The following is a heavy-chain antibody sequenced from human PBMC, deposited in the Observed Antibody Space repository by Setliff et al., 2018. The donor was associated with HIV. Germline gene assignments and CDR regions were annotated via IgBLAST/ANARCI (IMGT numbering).Heavy chain of an antibody. J-gene: IGHJ5*02. Sequence: PSETLSLTCAVYNESFNGYYWTWIRQTPDKGLEWSVEIDHSGDSSYSPSLKRRVTLSVDTSKNQFSLKLTSVTAADTAVYYCAREGLILRGRYGWFDPWGQGTLVTVSS. CDR2: IDHSGDS. D-gene: IGHD3-10*01. CDR3: AREGLILRGRYGWFDP. V-gene: IGHV4-34*01. CDR1: NESFNGYY.